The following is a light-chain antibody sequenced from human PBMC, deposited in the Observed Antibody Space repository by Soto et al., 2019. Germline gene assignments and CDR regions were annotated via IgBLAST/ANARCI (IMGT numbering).Light chain of an antibody. J-gene: IGKJ1*01. V-gene: IGKV1-39*01. Sequence: DIQMTQSPSSLSASVGDRVTITCRASQIISSYLNWYQQKPGQAPKLLIYAASSLQSGVPSRFSGSGSGTDFTLTISSLQPEDFATYYCQQSYSTHWTFGQGTKVEIK. CDR3: QQSYSTHWT. CDR2: AAS. CDR1: QIISSY.